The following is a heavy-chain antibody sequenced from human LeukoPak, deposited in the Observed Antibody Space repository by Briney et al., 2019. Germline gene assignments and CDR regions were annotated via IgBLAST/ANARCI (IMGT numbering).Heavy chain of an antibody. V-gene: IGHV3-21*01. J-gene: IGHJ6*03. CDR1: GFTFNKYT. CDR3: AKGRGWEASYYYYYMDV. D-gene: IGHD1-26*01. Sequence: PGGSLRLSCAASGFTFNKYTMNWVRQAPGKGLEWVSSISTSSSYIYYADSVKGRFTISRDNAKNSLYLQMNSLRAEDTAVYYCAKGRGWEASYYYYYMDVWGKGTTVTISS. CDR2: ISTSSSYI.